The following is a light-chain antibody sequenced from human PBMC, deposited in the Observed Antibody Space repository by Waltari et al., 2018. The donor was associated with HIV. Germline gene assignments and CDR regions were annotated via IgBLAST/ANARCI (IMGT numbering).Light chain of an antibody. J-gene: IGLJ2*01. CDR3: NSRDTSGNHLV. CDR2: DKN. CDR1: SLRSFF. Sequence: SSELTQDPAVSVALGQTVRITCQGDSLRSFFASWYQQKPGQAPVLVIYDKNNRPSGIPDRFSGSRSGSTASLTITGALAEDEADYYCNSRDTSGNHLVFGGGTKLTVL. V-gene: IGLV3-19*01.